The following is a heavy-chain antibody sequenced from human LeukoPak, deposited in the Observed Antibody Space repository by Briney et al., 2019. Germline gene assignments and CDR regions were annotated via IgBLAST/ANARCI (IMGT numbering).Heavy chain of an antibody. CDR2: ISSSSSYI. V-gene: IGHV3-21*01. D-gene: IGHD3-22*01. CDR3: ARQSPKRLGSSGYGLDY. CDR1: GFTFSSYR. Sequence: GGSLRLSCAASGFTFSSYRMNWVRQAPGKGLEWVSSISSSSSYIYYADSVKGRFTISRDNAKNSLYLQMNSLRAEDPAVYYCARQSPKRLGSSGYGLDYWGQGTLVTVSS. J-gene: IGHJ4*02.